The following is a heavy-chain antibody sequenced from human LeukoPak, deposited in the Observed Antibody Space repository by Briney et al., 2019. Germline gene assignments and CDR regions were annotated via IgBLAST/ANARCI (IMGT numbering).Heavy chain of an antibody. Sequence: PGGSLRLSCAASGFSFHNFGMSWVRQAPGKGLEWVSTISGSGDTTYYADSVKGRFTISKDNSKNTLYLQLNSLRVEDTAVYFCAKADTPLPLRGPYFDYWGRGTLVTVSS. J-gene: IGHJ4*02. V-gene: IGHV3-23*01. CDR2: ISGSGDTT. CDR1: GFSFHNFG. CDR3: AKADTPLPLRGPYFDY. D-gene: IGHD3-16*01.